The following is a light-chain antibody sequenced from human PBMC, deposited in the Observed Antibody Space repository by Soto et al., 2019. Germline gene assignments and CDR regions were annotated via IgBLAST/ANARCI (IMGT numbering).Light chain of an antibody. J-gene: IGLJ2*01. V-gene: IGLV2-23*02. CDR3: CSYASSMFVV. Sequence: QSALTQPASVSGSPGQSITISCTGTSGDVGTYSFVSWYQHHPGKAPKLMIYEVTKRPSGVSNRFSGSKSGNTASLTIAGLHAEDEDEYYCCSYASSMFVVFGGGTKLTVL. CDR2: EVT. CDR1: SGDVGTYSF.